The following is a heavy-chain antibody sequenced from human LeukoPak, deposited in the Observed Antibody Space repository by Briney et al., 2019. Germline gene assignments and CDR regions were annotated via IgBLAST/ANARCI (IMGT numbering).Heavy chain of an antibody. V-gene: IGHV4-39*01. CDR1: GGSISSSGYY. Sequence: SETLSLTCTVSGGSISSSGYYWGWIRQPPGKGLECIGNIDYSGNTYYNPSLKSRVTISVDTSKNQFSLKLSSVTAADTAVYYCARTEVGSVLGYWGQGTLVTVSP. CDR3: ARTEVGSVLGY. CDR2: IDYSGNT. J-gene: IGHJ4*02. D-gene: IGHD1-26*01.